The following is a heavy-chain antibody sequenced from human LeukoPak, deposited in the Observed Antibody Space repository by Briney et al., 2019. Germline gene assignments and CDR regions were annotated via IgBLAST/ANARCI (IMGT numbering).Heavy chain of an antibody. Sequence: GGSLRLSCAASGFTFSSYAMSWVRQAPGKGLEWVPSISGAGGTTLYADSAKGRFTISRDNSKNAVYLQMNTLRAEDTAIYYCARGGSSSAFYWGQGTLVTASS. CDR1: GFTFSSYA. CDR2: ISGAGGTT. V-gene: IGHV3-23*01. CDR3: ARGGSSSAFY. J-gene: IGHJ4*02. D-gene: IGHD2-2*01.